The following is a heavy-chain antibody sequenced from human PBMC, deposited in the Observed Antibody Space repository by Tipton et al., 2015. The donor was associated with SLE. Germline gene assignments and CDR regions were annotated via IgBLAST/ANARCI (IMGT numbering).Heavy chain of an antibody. J-gene: IGHJ4*02. V-gene: IGHV3-33*03. CDR3: VRRGETQVWVPDN. Sequence: SLRLSCAASGFTFSDYVMHWVRQAPGKGLEWVGLIWFDGSDTFYGDSVKGRFTISRDNSKNTLYLQMNSLRAGDTAIYYCVRRGETQVWVPDNWGQGTLVTVSS. D-gene: IGHD5-18*01. CDR1: GFTFSDYV. CDR2: IWFDGSDT.